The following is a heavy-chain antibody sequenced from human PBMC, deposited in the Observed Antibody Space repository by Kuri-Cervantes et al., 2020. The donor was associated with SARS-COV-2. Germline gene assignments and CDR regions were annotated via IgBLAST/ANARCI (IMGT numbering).Heavy chain of an antibody. CDR1: GGTFSSYA. CDR2: IIPIFGTA. CDR3: ARDPNANHNNWFDP. D-gene: IGHD4/OR15-4a*01. J-gene: IGHJ5*02. V-gene: IGHV1-69*13. Sequence: SVKVSCKASGGTFSSYAISWVRQAPGQGLEWMGGIIPIFGTANYAQKFQGRVTITADESTSTAYMELSSLRSEDTAVYYCARDPNANHNNWFDPWGQGTLVTVSS.